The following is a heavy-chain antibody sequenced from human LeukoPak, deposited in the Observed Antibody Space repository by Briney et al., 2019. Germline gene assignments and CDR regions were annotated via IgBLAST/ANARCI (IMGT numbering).Heavy chain of an antibody. Sequence: GGSLRLSCAAPGFTFSSYSMNWVRQAPGKGLEWVSYISSSSSTIYYADSVKGRFTISRDNAKNSLYLQMNTLRAEDTAVYYCAELGITMIGGVWGKGTTVTISS. CDR2: ISSSSSTI. CDR1: GFTFSSYS. V-gene: IGHV3-48*04. J-gene: IGHJ6*04. D-gene: IGHD3-10*02. CDR3: AELGITMIGGV.